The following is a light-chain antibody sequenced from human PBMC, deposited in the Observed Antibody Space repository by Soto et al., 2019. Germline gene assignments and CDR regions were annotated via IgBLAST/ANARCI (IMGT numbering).Light chain of an antibody. CDR2: KAS. Sequence: DIQMTQSPSTLSASVGDRVTITCRASQSISSCLAWYQQQPGKAPNLLLYKASSLETGVPSRFSGSGSGTEFTLTISSLQPDDCASYYCQQYGSSSPWTFGEGTKVEVK. V-gene: IGKV1-5*03. CDR3: QQYGSSSPWT. CDR1: QSISSC. J-gene: IGKJ1*01.